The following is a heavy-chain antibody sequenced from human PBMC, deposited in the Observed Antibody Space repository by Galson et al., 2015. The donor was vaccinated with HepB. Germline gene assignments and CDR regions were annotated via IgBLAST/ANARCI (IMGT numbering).Heavy chain of an antibody. CDR2: ISSSSTTI. D-gene: IGHD4-23*01. CDR3: VFLRGNDLKPIDY. CDR1: TFIFSTSS. J-gene: IGHJ4*02. Sequence: SLRLSCAASTFIFSTSSMNWVRQAPGKGLEWVSYISSSSTTIYYADSVKGRFTISRDNAKNSLYLQMNSLRADDTAVYYCVFLRGNDLKPIDYWGQGTLVTVSS. V-gene: IGHV3-48*04.